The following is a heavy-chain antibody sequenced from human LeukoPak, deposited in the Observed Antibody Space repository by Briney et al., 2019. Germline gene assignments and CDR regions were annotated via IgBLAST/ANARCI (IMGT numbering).Heavy chain of an antibody. Sequence: PGGSLRLSCTASGFTLRNYDIHWVRQTTEKGLEWVSGIGTEDDTFYPDSVKGRFTISRENAKNSFYLQMNSLRGGDTSVYYCARGRFVLVPSLERWYFDLWGRGTLVTVSS. D-gene: IGHD2-8*02. CDR1: GFTLRNYD. CDR3: ARGRFVLVPSLERWYFDL. CDR2: IGTEDDT. V-gene: IGHV3-13*01. J-gene: IGHJ2*01.